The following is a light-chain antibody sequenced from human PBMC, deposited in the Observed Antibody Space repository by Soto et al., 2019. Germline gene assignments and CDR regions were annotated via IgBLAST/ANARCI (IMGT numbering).Light chain of an antibody. CDR3: QQYYEFPLT. CDR1: QDISSY. V-gene: IGKV1-8*01. Sequence: AIRMTQSPSSLSASPGDRVTITCRASQDISSYLAWYQQKPGKAPNLLIYVASTLQSGVPSRFRGSGSGTDFTLTISRLQSEDFATYYCQQYYEFPLTFGGGTKVDIK. CDR2: VAS. J-gene: IGKJ4*01.